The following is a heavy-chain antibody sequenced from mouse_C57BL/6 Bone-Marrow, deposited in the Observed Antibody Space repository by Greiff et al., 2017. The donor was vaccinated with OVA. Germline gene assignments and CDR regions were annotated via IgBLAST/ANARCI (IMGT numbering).Heavy chain of an antibody. J-gene: IGHJ2*01. D-gene: IGHD2-3*01. V-gene: IGHV5-17*01. CDR2: ISSGSSTI. CDR3: ARRGYYDFDY. Sequence: EVMLVESGGGLVKPGGSLKLSCAASGFTFSDYGMHWVRQAPEKGLEWVAYISSGSSTIYYADTVKGRFTISRYNAKNTLFLQMTSLRSDDTAMYYCARRGYYDFDYWGQGTTLTVSS. CDR1: GFTFSDYG.